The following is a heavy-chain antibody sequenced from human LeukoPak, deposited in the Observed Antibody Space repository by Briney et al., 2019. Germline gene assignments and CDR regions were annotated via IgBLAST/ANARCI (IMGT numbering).Heavy chain of an antibody. CDR2: VYHSGST. CDR3: AGAYCGGDCYSGRAFDI. J-gene: IGHJ3*02. V-gene: IGHV4-4*02. CDR1: GGSISSSYW. D-gene: IGHD2-21*02. Sequence: SGTLSLTCAVSGGSISSSYWWSWVRQPPGKGLEWIGAVYHSGSTNYYPSLKSRATISIEKSKNQFSLKLSSVTAADTAVYYCAGAYCGGDCYSGRAFDIWGQGTMVTVSS.